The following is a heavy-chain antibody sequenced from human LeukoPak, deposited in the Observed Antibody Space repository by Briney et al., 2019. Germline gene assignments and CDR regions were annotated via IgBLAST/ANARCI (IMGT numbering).Heavy chain of an antibody. D-gene: IGHD2-15*01. J-gene: IGHJ4*02. CDR2: IWYDGSNK. Sequence: PGGSLRLSCAASGFTFSSYGMHWVRQAPGKGLERVAVIWYDGSNKYYADSVKGRFTISRDNSKNTLYLQMNSLRAEDTAVYYCAKERYCSGGSCLDYWGQGTLVTVSS. V-gene: IGHV3-33*06. CDR1: GFTFSSYG. CDR3: AKERYCSGGSCLDY.